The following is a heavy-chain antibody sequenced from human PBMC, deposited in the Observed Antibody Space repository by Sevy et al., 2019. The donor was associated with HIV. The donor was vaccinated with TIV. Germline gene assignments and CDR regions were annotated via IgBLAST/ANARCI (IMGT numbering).Heavy chain of an antibody. CDR2: IKEDGSAE. Sequence: GGSLRLSCAASRFTFSGYWMTWVRQAPGKGLEWVANIKEDGSAEYYVDSVKGRFTISRDNAKNSLFLQLNSLRVEDTAMYYCARDSPGYGAYDYLGQGTLVTVSS. D-gene: IGHD5-18*01. J-gene: IGHJ4*02. CDR1: RFTFSGYW. V-gene: IGHV3-7*01. CDR3: ARDSPGYGAYDY.